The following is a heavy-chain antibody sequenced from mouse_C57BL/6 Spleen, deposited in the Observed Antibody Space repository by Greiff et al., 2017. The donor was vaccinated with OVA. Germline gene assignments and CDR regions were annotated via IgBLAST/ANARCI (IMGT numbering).Heavy chain of an antibody. D-gene: IGHD2-1*01. V-gene: IGHV1-82*01. CDR1: GYAFSSYW. Sequence: QVQLQQSGPELVKPGASVKISCKASGYAFSSYWMNWVKQRPGKGLEWIGRIYPGDGDTHYTGKFKGKATLTADKSSSTAYMQLSSLTSEDSAVYFCARTGGNYVGFAYWGQGTLVTFSA. J-gene: IGHJ3*01. CDR2: IYPGDGDT. CDR3: ARTGGNYVGFAY.